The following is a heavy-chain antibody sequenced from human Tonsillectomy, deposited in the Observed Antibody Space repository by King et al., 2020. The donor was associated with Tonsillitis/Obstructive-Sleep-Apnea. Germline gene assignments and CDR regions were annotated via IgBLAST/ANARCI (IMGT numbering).Heavy chain of an antibody. D-gene: IGHD6-19*01. CDR2: IIHIFGTA. J-gene: IGHJ4*02. Sequence: VQLVESGDEVKKPGSSVKVSCKASGGTFSSYAISWVRKAPGQGREWMGGIIHIFGTANYAQKYQGGVTITADDSTSTAYMELSSLRSEETAVYYCAESSSGRSKTLDYWGQGTLVTVSS. CDR1: GGTFSSYA. V-gene: IGHV1-69*01. CDR3: AESSSGRSKTLDY.